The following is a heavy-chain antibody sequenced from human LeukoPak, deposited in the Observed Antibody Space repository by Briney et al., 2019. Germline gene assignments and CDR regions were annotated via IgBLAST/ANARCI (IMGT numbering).Heavy chain of an antibody. CDR3: AREGNSGYDVIDY. V-gene: IGHV4-59*01. D-gene: IGHD5-12*01. CDR1: GGSISSYY. Sequence: SETLSLTCTVSGGSISSYYWNWIRQPPGKGLEWIGYIFYSGSTNYNPSLRSRVTISADTSKNQFSLKLSSVTAADTAVYYCAREGNSGYDVIDYWGRGTLVAVSS. J-gene: IGHJ4*02. CDR2: IFYSGST.